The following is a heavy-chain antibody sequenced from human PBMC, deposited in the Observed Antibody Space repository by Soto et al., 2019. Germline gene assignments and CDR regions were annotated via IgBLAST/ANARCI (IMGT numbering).Heavy chain of an antibody. CDR2: IYYSGST. CDR3: AILGYCSGGSCSRFVDY. J-gene: IGHJ4*02. V-gene: IGHV4-39*01. CDR1: GGSISSSSYY. D-gene: IGHD2-15*01. Sequence: QLQLQESGPGLVKPSETLSLTCTVSGGSISSSSYYWGWIRQPPGKGLEWIGSIYYSGSTYYNPSLKSRVTISVDTSKNQFSLKLSSVTAADTAVYYCAILGYCSGGSCSRFVDYWGQGTLVTVSS.